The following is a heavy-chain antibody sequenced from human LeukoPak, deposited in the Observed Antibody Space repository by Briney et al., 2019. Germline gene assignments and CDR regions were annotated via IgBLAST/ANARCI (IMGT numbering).Heavy chain of an antibody. D-gene: IGHD5-18*01. CDR3: ASGGYSYGYVSN. Sequence: SETLSLTCAVYGGSFSGYYWSWIRQPAGKGLEWIGRIYTSGSTNYNPSLKSRVTISVDTSKNQFSLKLSSVTAADTAVYYCASGGYSYGYVSNWGQGTLVTVSS. J-gene: IGHJ4*02. CDR2: IYTSGST. V-gene: IGHV4-59*10. CDR1: GGSFSGYY.